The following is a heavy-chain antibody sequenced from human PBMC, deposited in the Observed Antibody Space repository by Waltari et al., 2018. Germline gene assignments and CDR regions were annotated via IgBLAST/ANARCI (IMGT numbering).Heavy chain of an antibody. CDR3: ARHGSPNYGSGSYYNGWFDP. CDR2: IYYSGST. J-gene: IGHJ5*02. Sequence: QLQLQESGPGLVKPSETLSLTCTVSGGSISSSSYYWGWIRQPPGKGLEWIGSIYYSGSTYYNPSLKSRVTISVDTSKNQFSLKLSSVTAADTAVYYCARHGSPNYGSGSYYNGWFDPWGQGTLVTVSS. D-gene: IGHD3-10*01. V-gene: IGHV4-39*01. CDR1: GGSISSSSYY.